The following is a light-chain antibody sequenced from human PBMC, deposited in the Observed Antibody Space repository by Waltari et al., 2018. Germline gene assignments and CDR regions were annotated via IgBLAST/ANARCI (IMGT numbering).Light chain of an antibody. J-gene: IGKJ1*01. CDR2: GAS. Sequence: EIVLTQSPGTLSLSPGDRATLSCRASQSVGRTLAWYQQKPGQAPSLVIYGASIRATGIPDRFSGSGSVTDFSLTISRLEPEDVAVYYCQHYVSLPVTFGQGTKVEIK. V-gene: IGKV3-20*01. CDR1: QSVGRT. CDR3: QHYVSLPVT.